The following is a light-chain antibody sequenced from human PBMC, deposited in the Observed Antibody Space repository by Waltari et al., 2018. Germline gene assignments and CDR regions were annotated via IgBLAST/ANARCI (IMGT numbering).Light chain of an antibody. CDR1: QSVSRT. V-gene: IGKV3-20*01. J-gene: IGKJ1*01. Sequence: EIVLTQSPGTLSSSPGERATLPCRASQSVSRTLAWYHQKPGQAPRLLFHDAFSWATGIPDRFSGSGSWTDFSLTISRLEPEDFAVYDCQKYGTLPATFGQGTKVEIK. CDR2: DAF. CDR3: QKYGTLPAT.